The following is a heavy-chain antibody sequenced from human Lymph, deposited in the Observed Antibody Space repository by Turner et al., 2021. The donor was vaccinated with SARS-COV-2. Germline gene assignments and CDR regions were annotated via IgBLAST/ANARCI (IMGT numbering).Heavy chain of an antibody. CDR2: IAYDGSND. CDR1: GFTFASFV. V-gene: IGHV3-30-3*01. J-gene: IGHJ6*02. CDR3: ATDPGEGGELLGGGYYYYGMDV. Sequence: QVQLVVSGGGVVQPGRSLRLSCPPSGFTFASFVMPWVRQAPVKGRGWGAVIAYDGSNDNYADSVNGRFTISRDNSKNTLYLQMNSLRAEETDVYYCATDPGEGGELLGGGYYYYGMDVWGQGTTVTVSS. D-gene: IGHD1-26*01.